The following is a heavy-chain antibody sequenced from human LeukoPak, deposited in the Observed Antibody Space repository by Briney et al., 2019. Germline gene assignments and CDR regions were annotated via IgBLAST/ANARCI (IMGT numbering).Heavy chain of an antibody. J-gene: IGHJ6*02. CDR2: INQSGST. D-gene: IGHD3-9*01. CDR1: GGSFSDYY. CDR3: AKAGLRFFDWSQNYYYAMDV. Sequence: SETLSLTCAVFGGSFSDYYWKWIRQPPGKGLESIGEINQSGSTDYNPALKSRVTILVDTSKKQFSLNLGSVTAADTAVYYCAKAGLRFFDWSQNYYYAMDVWGQGTTVTVSS. V-gene: IGHV4-34*01.